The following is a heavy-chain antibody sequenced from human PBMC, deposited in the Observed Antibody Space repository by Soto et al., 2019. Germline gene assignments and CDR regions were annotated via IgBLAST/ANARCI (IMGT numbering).Heavy chain of an antibody. V-gene: IGHV1-2*02. Sequence: ASVKVSCKASGYTFTDYYMHLVRQAPGQGLWCIGWINPNSLVTNYAQNFQVRFAMTRYTSISTAYREVSRLRSDDTAVFYCASLTTVNGSHGMDAWGQGTPVTVPS. D-gene: IGHD4-4*01. CDR2: INPNSLVT. CDR1: GYTFTDYY. CDR3: ASLTTVNGSHGMDA. J-gene: IGHJ6*02.